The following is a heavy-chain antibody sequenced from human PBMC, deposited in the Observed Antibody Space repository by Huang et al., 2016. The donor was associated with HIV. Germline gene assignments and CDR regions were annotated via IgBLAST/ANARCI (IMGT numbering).Heavy chain of an antibody. CDR3: ARARGYYDSSVSYYFDY. Sequence: QVQLVQSGAEVKKPGSSVKVSCKASGGTFSSYAISWVRQAPGKGLEWMGGIIPIVGTANYAQKFQGRVTITADESTSTAYMELSSLRSEDTAVYYGARARGYYDSSVSYYFDYWGQGTLVTVSS. V-gene: IGHV1-69*13. D-gene: IGHD3-22*01. CDR2: IIPIVGTA. CDR1: GGTFSSYA. J-gene: IGHJ4*02.